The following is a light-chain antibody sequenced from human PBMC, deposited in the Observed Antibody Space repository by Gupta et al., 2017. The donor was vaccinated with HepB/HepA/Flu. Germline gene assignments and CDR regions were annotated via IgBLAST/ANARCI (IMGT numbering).Light chain of an antibody. J-gene: IGKJ2*01. Sequence: DIQLTQSPSFLSASVGDRVTITCRASQGISSYLAWYQKKPGKAPKLLIYTASNLKSGVPSRFSGSGSGTEFTLTISGRQPEDFAAYYCQHRVYSPYTFGQGTKVDIK. CDR3: QHRVYSPYT. CDR1: QGISSY. CDR2: TAS. V-gene: IGKV1-9*01.